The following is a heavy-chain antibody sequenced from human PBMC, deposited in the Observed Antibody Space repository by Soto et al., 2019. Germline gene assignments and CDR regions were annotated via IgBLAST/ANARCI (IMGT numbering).Heavy chain of an antibody. D-gene: IGHD3-22*01. Sequence: ASVKVSCKASGYTFTSYYMRWVRQAPGQGLEWMGIINPSGGSTSYAQKFQGRVTMTRDTSTSTVYMELSSLRSEDTAVYYCARDLGYYSDSSGFYSYFQYWGQGTLVTVSS. CDR1: GYTFTSYY. J-gene: IGHJ1*01. CDR2: INPSGGST. V-gene: IGHV1-46*01. CDR3: ARDLGYYSDSSGFYSYFQY.